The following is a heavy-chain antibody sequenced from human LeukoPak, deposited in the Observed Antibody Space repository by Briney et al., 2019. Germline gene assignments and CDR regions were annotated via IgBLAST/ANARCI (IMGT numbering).Heavy chain of an antibody. CDR3: ARDQQQGDHYSFYYMAF. CDR2: ISPHKGNT. J-gene: IGHJ6*03. CDR1: GYSFSNHG. Sequence: ASVKVSCKGSGYSFSNHGITWVRQAPGQGLEWIGWISPHKGNTNYQQRLQGRLIMTTDASTSTAYMELRDLRSDDAAIYYCARDQQQGDHYSFYYMAFWGEGTTVIVSS. V-gene: IGHV1-18*01. D-gene: IGHD1/OR15-1a*01.